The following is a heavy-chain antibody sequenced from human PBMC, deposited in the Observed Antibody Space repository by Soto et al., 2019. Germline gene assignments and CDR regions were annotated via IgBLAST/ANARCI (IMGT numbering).Heavy chain of an antibody. V-gene: IGHV3-30*18. CDR3: AKDNRARQWLVNGPVVY. CDR1: GFTFSSYG. J-gene: IGHJ4*02. Sequence: GSLRLSCAASGFTFSSYGMHWVRQAPGKGLEWVAVISYDGSNKYYADSVKGRFTISRDNSKNTLYLQMNSLRAEDTAVYYCAKDNRARQWLVNGPVVYWGQGTLVTVSS. CDR2: ISYDGSNK. D-gene: IGHD6-19*01.